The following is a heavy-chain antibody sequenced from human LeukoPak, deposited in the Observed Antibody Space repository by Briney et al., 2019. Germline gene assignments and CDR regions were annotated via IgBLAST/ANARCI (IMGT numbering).Heavy chain of an antibody. CDR2: INHSGST. D-gene: IGHD6-19*01. Sequence: PSGTLSLTCAVYGGSFSGYYWSWIRQPPGKGLEWIGEINHSGSTNYNPSLKSRVTISVDTSKNQFSLKLSSVTAADTAVYYCASARMAVADHWGQGTLVTVSS. CDR1: GGSFSGYY. J-gene: IGHJ4*02. CDR3: ASARMAVADH. V-gene: IGHV4-34*01.